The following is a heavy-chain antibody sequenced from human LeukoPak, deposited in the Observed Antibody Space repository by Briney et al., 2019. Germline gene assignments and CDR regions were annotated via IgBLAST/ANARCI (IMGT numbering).Heavy chain of an antibody. CDR2: IYYSGST. CDR3: GRVGATLGAFDI. D-gene: IGHD1-26*01. V-gene: IGHV4-59*01. CDR1: GGSISSYY. J-gene: IGHJ3*02. Sequence: PSETLSLTCTVSGGSISSYYWSWIRQPPGKGLEWIGYIYYSGSTNYNPAHKSRVTISVDASKNQFSLKLSSVTAADTAVYYCGRVGATLGAFDIWGQGTMVTVSS.